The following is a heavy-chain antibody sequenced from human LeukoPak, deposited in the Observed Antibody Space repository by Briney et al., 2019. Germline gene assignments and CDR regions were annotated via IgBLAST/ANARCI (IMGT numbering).Heavy chain of an antibody. CDR1: GGTFSNYA. Sequence: ASVKVSCKASGGTFSNYAISWVRQAPGQGLEWMGWISAYNGNTNYAQKLQGRVTMTTDTSTSTAYMELRSLRSDDTAVYYCARDEQLWLGPADAFDIWGQGTMVTVSS. V-gene: IGHV1-18*01. J-gene: IGHJ3*02. CDR3: ARDEQLWLGPADAFDI. D-gene: IGHD5-18*01. CDR2: ISAYNGNT.